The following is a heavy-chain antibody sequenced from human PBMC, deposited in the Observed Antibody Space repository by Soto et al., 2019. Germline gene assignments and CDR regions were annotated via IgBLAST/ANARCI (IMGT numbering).Heavy chain of an antibody. D-gene: IGHD3-3*01. Sequence: QVQLVQSGAEVKKPGSSVKVSCKASGGTFSSYAISWVRQAPGQGLEWMGGIIPIFGTANYAQKFQGRVTITADESTSTAYMELSSVRSEDTAVYYCARVSPPDDFYGYYGMDVWGQGTTVTVSS. CDR1: GGTFSSYA. V-gene: IGHV1-69*01. CDR2: IIPIFGTA. J-gene: IGHJ6*02. CDR3: ARVSPPDDFYGYYGMDV.